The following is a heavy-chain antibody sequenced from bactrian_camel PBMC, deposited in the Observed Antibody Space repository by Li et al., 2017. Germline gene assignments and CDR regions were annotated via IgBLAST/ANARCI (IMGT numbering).Heavy chain of an antibody. D-gene: IGHD6*01. CDR2: IYTRDGTA. V-gene: IGHV3S28*01. CDR3: AAKSPGGGWYSPGSYNY. J-gene: IGHJ4*01. CDR1: GYTAVINY. Sequence: QLVESGGGSVQAGGSLRLSCAASGYTAVINYMGWIRQSPGNEREVLAAIYTRDGTAHHADSVKGRFTISHDNANDTTFLQMNSLMPEDSAMYYCAAKSPGGGWYSPGSYNYWGQGTQVTVS.